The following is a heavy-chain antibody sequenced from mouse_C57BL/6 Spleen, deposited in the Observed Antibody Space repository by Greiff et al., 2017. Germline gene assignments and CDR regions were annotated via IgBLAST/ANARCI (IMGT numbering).Heavy chain of an antibody. D-gene: IGHD4-1*01. V-gene: IGHV7-3*01. J-gene: IGHJ1*03. CDR2: IRNKANGYTT. Sequence: EVHLVESGGGLVQPGGSLSLSCAASGFTFTDYYMSWVRQPPGKALEWVGFIRNKANGYTTEYSASVKGRFTISRDNSQSILYLQMNALRAEDSATYYCARYAGTWGYFDVWGTGTTVTVSS. CDR1: GFTFTDYY. CDR3: ARYAGTWGYFDV.